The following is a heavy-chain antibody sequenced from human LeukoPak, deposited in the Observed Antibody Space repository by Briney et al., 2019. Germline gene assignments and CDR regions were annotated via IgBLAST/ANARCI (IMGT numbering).Heavy chain of an antibody. V-gene: IGHV3-48*03. CDR3: ARGPRGSGSYFNY. CDR1: GFTFSNDE. D-gene: IGHD3-10*01. CDR2: ITNSGTTK. Sequence: GGSLRLSCAASGFTFSNDEMNWVRQAPGKGLEWVSYITNSGTTKYYADSVKGRFTISRDNAKNSLYLQMNSLRAEDTAVYYCARGPRGSGSYFNYWGQGTQVTVSS. J-gene: IGHJ4*02.